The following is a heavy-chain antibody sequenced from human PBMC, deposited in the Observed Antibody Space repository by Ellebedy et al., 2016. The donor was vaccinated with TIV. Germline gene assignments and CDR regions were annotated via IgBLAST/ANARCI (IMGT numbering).Heavy chain of an antibody. CDR3: ATETYRYFDS. CDR1: GLAFSDSA. V-gene: IGHV3-23*01. Sequence: GGSLRLSXAASGLAFSDSAMSWVRQAPGKGLEWVSAIGSGGNTYYADSMEGRFTISRDNSKNTLYLQMSSLRVEDTAIYYCATETYRYFDSWGQGTLVTVSS. J-gene: IGHJ4*02. CDR2: IGSGGNT. D-gene: IGHD3-16*02.